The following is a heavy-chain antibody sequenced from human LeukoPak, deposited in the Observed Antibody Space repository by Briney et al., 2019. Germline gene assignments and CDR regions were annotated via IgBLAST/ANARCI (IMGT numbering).Heavy chain of an antibody. CDR2: IYTSGST. V-gene: IGHV4-4*07. D-gene: IGHD3-22*01. J-gene: IGHJ5*02. CDR3: AKGNYYDSSAYNWFDP. CDR1: GGSISSYY. Sequence: SETLSLTCTVSGGSISSYYWSWIRQPAGKGLEWIGRIYTSGSTNYNPSLKSRVTMSVDTSKNQFSLKLSSVTAADTAVYYCAKGNYYDSSAYNWFDPWGQGTLVTVSS.